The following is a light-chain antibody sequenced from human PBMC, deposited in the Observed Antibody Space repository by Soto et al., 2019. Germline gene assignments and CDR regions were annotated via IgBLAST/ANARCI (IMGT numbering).Light chain of an antibody. Sequence: VLTQSPVTLSLSPGETATLFCKASQSVGIYLGWFQQKPGQAPRVLIYDATNRAGGVPDRFSGSGSGTVFTLTISSLEAEDSAVYCCQQRDIWPPLTFGGGTKLEIK. CDR3: QQRDIWPPLT. V-gene: IGKV3-11*01. CDR1: QSVGIY. J-gene: IGKJ4*01. CDR2: DAT.